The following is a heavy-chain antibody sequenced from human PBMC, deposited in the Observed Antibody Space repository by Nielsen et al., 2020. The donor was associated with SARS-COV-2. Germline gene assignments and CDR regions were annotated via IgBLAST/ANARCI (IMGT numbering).Heavy chain of an antibody. CDR1: GGSISSGGYY. CDR2: IYHSGST. J-gene: IGHJ3*02. D-gene: IGHD3-10*01. V-gene: IGHV4-30-2*01. CDR3: ARADYYGSGSYPKAFDI. Sequence: SETLSLTCTVSGGSISSGGYYWSWIRQPPGKGLEWIGYIYHSGSTYYNPSLKSRVTISVDRSKNQFSLKLSSVTAADTAVYYCARADYYGSGSYPKAFDIWGQGTMVTVSS.